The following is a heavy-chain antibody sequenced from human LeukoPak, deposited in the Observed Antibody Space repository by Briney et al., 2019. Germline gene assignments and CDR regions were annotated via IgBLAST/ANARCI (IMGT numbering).Heavy chain of an antibody. Sequence: AAVKVSCNASGYTSTNYGISWVRQAPGQGLEWMGWISAYNGNTNYAKKLQGRVTMTTDTSTSTAYMELRSRRSDDTAVYYCATDRCTNGVCYNAYGGQATLATVSS. CDR2: ISAYNGNT. J-gene: IGHJ4*02. V-gene: IGHV1-18*01. CDR3: ATDRCTNGVCYNAY. D-gene: IGHD2-8*01. CDR1: GYTSTNYG.